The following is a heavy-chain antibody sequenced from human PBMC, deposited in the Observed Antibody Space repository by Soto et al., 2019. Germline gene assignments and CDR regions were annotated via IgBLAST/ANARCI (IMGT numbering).Heavy chain of an antibody. J-gene: IGHJ4*02. Sequence: PGGSLRLSCAASGFTFTTYSMNWVRQAPGKGLEWVSSISSSGNYMYYADSVKGRFTISRDNAKNSLWLQMNSLGVEDTALYYCVGLYGLGWGQGTMVTVSS. CDR2: ISSSGNYM. V-gene: IGHV3-21*01. CDR1: GFTFTTYS. D-gene: IGHD3-3*01. CDR3: VGLYGLG.